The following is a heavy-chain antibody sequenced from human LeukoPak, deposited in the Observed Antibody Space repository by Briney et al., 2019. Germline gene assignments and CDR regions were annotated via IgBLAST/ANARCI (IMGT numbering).Heavy chain of an antibody. D-gene: IGHD4-23*01. CDR2: ISSSSSTI. CDR1: GFSFSSYW. CDR3: ARPSYYGGNSLFDY. J-gene: IGHJ4*02. V-gene: IGHV3-48*01. Sequence: GGSLRLSCVASGFSFSSYWMTWVRQAPGKGLEWVSYISSSSSTIYYADSVKGRFTISRDNAKNSLYLQMNSLRAEDTAVFYCARPSYYGGNSLFDYWGQGTLVTVSS.